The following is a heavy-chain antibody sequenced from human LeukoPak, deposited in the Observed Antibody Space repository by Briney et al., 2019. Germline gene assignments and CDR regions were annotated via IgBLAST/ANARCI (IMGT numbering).Heavy chain of an antibody. CDR2: IYYSGST. CDR3: ARIPTNAVPSAHNGFDI. Sequence: SETLSLTCTVSGDSIGSTNYYWGWIRQPPGKVLEWISNIYYSGSTYYNPALKSRVTISVDTSKNQFSLRLNSVTAADTSIYYCARIPTNAVPSAHNGFDIWGQGTMLTVSS. V-gene: IGHV4-39*01. D-gene: IGHD6-19*01. J-gene: IGHJ3*02. CDR1: GDSIGSTNYY.